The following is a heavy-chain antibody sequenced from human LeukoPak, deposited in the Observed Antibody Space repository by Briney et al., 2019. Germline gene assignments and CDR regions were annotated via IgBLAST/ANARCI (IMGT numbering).Heavy chain of an antibody. CDR1: GFTVSSNY. D-gene: IGHD1-1*01. Sequence: GGSLRLSCAASGFTVSSNYMSWVRQAPGKGLEWVSVIYSGGSTYYADSVKGRFTISRDNAKNSLYLQMNSLRAEDTAVYYCASQTNPYTGHNWFDPWGQGTLVTVSS. V-gene: IGHV3-66*04. CDR2: IYSGGST. J-gene: IGHJ5*02. CDR3: ASQTNPYTGHNWFDP.